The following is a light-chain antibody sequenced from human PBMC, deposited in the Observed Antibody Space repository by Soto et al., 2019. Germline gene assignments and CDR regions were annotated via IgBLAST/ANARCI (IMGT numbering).Light chain of an antibody. Sequence: SYELTQPPSVSVASGQTARITCGGDNIGSKSVHWYQQKPGQAPVLVVYNDRDRPSGIPERFSGSNSGNTATLTISRVEAGDEADYYCQLWVSSSHHFYAFGTGTKVTVL. CDR3: QLWVSSSHHFYA. V-gene: IGLV3-21*02. CDR1: NIGSKS. CDR2: NDR. J-gene: IGLJ1*01.